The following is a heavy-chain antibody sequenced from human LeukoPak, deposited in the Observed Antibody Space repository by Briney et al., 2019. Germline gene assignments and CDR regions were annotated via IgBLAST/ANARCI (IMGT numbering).Heavy chain of an antibody. CDR1: GYTFTSYG. V-gene: IGHV1-18*01. CDR3: ARVVDYYGSGSYYPPAVEYDY. J-gene: IGHJ4*02. CDR2: ISAYNGNT. D-gene: IGHD3-10*01. Sequence: ASVKVSCKASGYTFTSYGISWVRQAPGLGLEWMGWISAYNGNTNYAQKLQGRVTMTTDTATSTAYMELRSLRSDDTAVYYCARVVDYYGSGSYYPPAVEYDYWGQGTLVTVSS.